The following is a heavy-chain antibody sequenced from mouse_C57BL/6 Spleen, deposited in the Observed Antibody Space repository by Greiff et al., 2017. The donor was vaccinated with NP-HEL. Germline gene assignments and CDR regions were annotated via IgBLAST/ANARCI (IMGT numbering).Heavy chain of an antibody. CDR1: GFTFSSYT. CDR2: ISGGGGNT. Sequence: EVKLVESGGGLVKPGGSLKLSCAASGFTFSSYTMSWVRQTPEKRLEWVATISGGGGNTYYPDSVKGRFTISRDNAKNTLYLQMSSLRSEDTALYYCARHDGITTGPYFDYWGQGTTLTVSS. J-gene: IGHJ2*01. D-gene: IGHD1-1*01. CDR3: ARHDGITTGPYFDY. V-gene: IGHV5-9*01.